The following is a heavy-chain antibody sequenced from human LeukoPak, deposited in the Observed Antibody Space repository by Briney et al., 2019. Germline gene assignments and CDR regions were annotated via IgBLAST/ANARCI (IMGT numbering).Heavy chain of an antibody. D-gene: IGHD3-10*01. CDR1: GDSVSRDSIA. CDR3: ARELWFGELYYFDY. Sequence: SQTLSLTCAISGDSVSRDSIAWNWIRQSPSRGLEWLGRTYYRSKWYNDYAVSVKSRITINPDTSKNQFSLKLSSVTAADTAVYYCARELWFGELYYFDYWGQGTLVTVSS. CDR2: TYYRSKWYN. V-gene: IGHV6-1*01. J-gene: IGHJ4*02.